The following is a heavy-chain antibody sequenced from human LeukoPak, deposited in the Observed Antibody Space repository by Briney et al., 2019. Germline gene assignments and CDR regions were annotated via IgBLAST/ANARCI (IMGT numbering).Heavy chain of an antibody. V-gene: IGHV3-48*04. J-gene: IGHJ4*02. CDR3: ARGRDPRFYYFDY. CDR1: GFTFSSYS. D-gene: IGHD3-3*01. CDR2: ISSSSSTI. Sequence: GGSLRLSCAASGFTFSSYSMNWVRQAPGKGLEWVSYISSSSSTIYYADSVKGRFTISRDNAKNSLYLQMNSLRAEDTAVYYCARGRDPRFYYFDYWGQGTLVTVSS.